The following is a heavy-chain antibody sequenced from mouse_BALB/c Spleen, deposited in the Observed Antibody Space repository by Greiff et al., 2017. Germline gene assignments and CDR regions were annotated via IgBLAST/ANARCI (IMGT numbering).Heavy chain of an antibody. J-gene: IGHJ3*01. CDR1: GFTFSSYT. Sequence: EVLLVESGGGLVKPGGSLKLSCAASGFTFSSYTMSWVRQTPEKRLEWVAIISSGGSYTYYPDSVKGRFTISRDNAKNTLYLQISSLKSEDTAMYYCTGEDDYDGFAYWGQGTLVTVSA. CDR3: TGEDDYDGFAY. CDR2: ISSGGSYT. D-gene: IGHD2-4*01. V-gene: IGHV5-6-4*01.